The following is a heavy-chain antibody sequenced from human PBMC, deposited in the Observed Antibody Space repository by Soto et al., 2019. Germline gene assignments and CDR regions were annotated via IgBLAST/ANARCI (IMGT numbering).Heavy chain of an antibody. CDR1: GFTFSSYA. CDR2: ISYDGSNK. Sequence: QVQLVESGGGVVQPGRSLRLSCAASGFTFSSYAMHWVRQAPGKGLEWVAVISYDGSNKYYADSVKGRFTISRDNSKNTLYLQMNSLRAEDTAVYYCARGTDLPYYYGMDVW. CDR3: ARGTDLPYYYGMDV. V-gene: IGHV3-30-3*01. J-gene: IGHJ6*01.